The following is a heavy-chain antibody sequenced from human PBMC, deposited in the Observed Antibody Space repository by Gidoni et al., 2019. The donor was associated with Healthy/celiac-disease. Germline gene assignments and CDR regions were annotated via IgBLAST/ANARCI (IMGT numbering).Heavy chain of an antibody. Sequence: QVQLQQSGPGLVKPSHTLSLTCALSRDTVSSNSAAWNWIRQSPSRGLEWLGRTYYRSKWYNDYAVSVKSRITINPDTSKNQFSLQLNSVTPEDTAVYYCARDLPRMGYGFDYWGQGTLVTVSS. D-gene: IGHD4-17*01. V-gene: IGHV6-1*01. CDR1: RDTVSSNSAA. CDR3: ARDLPRMGYGFDY. J-gene: IGHJ4*02. CDR2: TYYRSKWYN.